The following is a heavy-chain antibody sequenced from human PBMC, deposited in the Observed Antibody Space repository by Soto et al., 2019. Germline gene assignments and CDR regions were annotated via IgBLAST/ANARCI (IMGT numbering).Heavy chain of an antibody. D-gene: IGHD1-1*01. CDR1: GGSISSSSYY. V-gene: IGHV4-39*01. J-gene: IGHJ6*02. CDR3: ARHPTTGTTFYYGMDV. CDR2: IYYSGST. Sequence: PSETLSLTCTVSGGSISSSSYYWGWIRQPPGKGLEWIGSIYYSGSTYYNPSLKSRVTISVDTSKNQFSLKLSSVTAADTAVYYCARHPTTGTTFYYGMDVWGQGTTVTSP.